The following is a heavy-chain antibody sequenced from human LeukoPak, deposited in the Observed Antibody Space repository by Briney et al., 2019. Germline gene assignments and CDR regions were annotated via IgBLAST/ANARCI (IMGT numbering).Heavy chain of an antibody. CDR1: GGSISSGSYY. V-gene: IGHV4-61*02. J-gene: IGHJ5*02. Sequence: SSETLSLTCTVSGGSISSGSYYWSWLRQPAGKGLEWIGRIYTSGSTNYNPSLKSRVTISVDTSKNQFSLKLSSVTAADTAVYYCAREMMVRGVIISNWFDPWGQGTLVTVSS. CDR2: IYTSGST. CDR3: AREMMVRGVIISNWFDP. D-gene: IGHD3-10*01.